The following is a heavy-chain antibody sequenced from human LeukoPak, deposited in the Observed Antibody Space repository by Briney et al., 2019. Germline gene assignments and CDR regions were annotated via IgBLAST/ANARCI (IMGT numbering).Heavy chain of an antibody. V-gene: IGHV3-23*01. D-gene: IGHD6-13*01. CDR1: GFTFSSYA. J-gene: IGHJ6*03. CDR2: VSGSGGST. Sequence: GGSLRLSCAASGFTFSSYAMSWVRQAPGKGLEWVSAVSGSGGSTYYADSVKGRFTISRDNSKNALYLQMISLRPEDTAVYLCAKGTSGIIAGGHDYYMDVWGKGTTVTISS. CDR3: AKGTSGIIAGGHDYYMDV.